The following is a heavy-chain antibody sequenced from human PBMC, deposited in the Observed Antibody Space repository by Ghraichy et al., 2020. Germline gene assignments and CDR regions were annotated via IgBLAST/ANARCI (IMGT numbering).Heavy chain of an antibody. D-gene: IGHD2-21*02. CDR1: GFTFSSCA. Sequence: GESLNISCAASGFTFSSCAMSWVRQAPGKGLEWVSTISGGGGTTYYADSVKGRFTISRDNSKNTLYLQMNSLRAEDTAVYYCAKDPSCGRDFYILNWFDPWGQGTLVTVSS. V-gene: IGHV3-23*01. CDR2: ISGGGGTT. CDR3: AKDPSCGRDFYILNWFDP. J-gene: IGHJ5*02.